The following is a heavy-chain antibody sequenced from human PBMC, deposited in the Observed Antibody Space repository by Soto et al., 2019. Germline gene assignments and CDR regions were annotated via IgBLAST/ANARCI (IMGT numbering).Heavy chain of an antibody. CDR2: IIPILGSA. V-gene: IGHV1-69*11. CDR1: GGTFSSHA. D-gene: IGHD5-12*01. Sequence: SVKVSCRASGGTFSSHAINWVRQAPGQGLEWMGRIIPILGSANYAQKFQGRVTITADESTSTAYMEVTSLRSEDTAVYYCARGAEGGYDLNFDYWGQGTLVTVSS. CDR3: ARGAEGGYDLNFDY. J-gene: IGHJ4*02.